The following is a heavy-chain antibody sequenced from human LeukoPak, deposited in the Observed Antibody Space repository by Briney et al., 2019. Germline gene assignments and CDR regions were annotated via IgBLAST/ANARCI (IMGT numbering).Heavy chain of an antibody. CDR1: NYSISTDYY. CDR3: ATQIAADNWFDP. CDR2: MYHSGST. V-gene: IGHV4-38-2*02. Sequence: SETLSLTCTVSNYSISTDYYWGWIRQPPGKGLEWIGTMYHSGSTYYNPSLKSRVTISVDTSKNQFSLKLSSVTAADTAVYYCATQIAADNWFDPWGQGTLVTVSS. J-gene: IGHJ5*02. D-gene: IGHD6-6*01.